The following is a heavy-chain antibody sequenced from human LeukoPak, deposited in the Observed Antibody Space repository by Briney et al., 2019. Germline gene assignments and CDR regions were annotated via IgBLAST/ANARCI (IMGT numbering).Heavy chain of an antibody. CDR3: ARDREIWLPHNWFDP. J-gene: IGHJ5*02. D-gene: IGHD5-24*01. CDR2: IKQDGSEE. V-gene: IGHV3-7*01. CDR1: GFTFSSYW. Sequence: GGSLRLSCAASGFTFSSYWMSWVRQAPGKGLEWVANIKQDGSEEYYVDSVKGRFTISRDNGKNSLFLQMTSLRAGDTAVYYCARDREIWLPHNWFDPWGQGTLVTVSS.